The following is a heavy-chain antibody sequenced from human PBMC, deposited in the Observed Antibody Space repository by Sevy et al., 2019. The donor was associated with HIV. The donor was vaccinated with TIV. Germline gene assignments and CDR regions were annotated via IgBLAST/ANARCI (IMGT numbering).Heavy chain of an antibody. Sequence: GGSLRLSCAASGFTFSSYSMNWVRQAPGKGLEWISYISSSSSTIYYADSVKGRFTISRDNAKNSLYLQMNSLRDEDTAVYYCARLSALEAARMLSAYYGMDVWGQGTTVTVSS. CDR2: ISSSSSTI. CDR1: GFTFSSYS. V-gene: IGHV3-48*02. D-gene: IGHD2-15*01. CDR3: ARLSALEAARMLSAYYGMDV. J-gene: IGHJ6*02.